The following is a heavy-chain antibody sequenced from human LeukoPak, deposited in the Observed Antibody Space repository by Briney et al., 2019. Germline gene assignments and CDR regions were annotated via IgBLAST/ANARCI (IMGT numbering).Heavy chain of an antibody. V-gene: IGHV1-69*05. D-gene: IGHD3-10*01. J-gene: IGHJ6*03. Sequence: SVKVSXKASGGTFSSYAISWVRQAPGQGLEWMGGIIPIFGTANYAQKFQGRVTITTDESTSTAYMELSSLRSEDTAVYYCARGRGLANYYYYMDVWGKWTTVTVSS. CDR2: IIPIFGTA. CDR3: ARGRGLANYYYYMDV. CDR1: GGTFSSYA.